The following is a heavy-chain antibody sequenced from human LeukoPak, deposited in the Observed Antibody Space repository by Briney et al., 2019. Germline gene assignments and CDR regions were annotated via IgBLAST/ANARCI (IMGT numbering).Heavy chain of an antibody. J-gene: IGHJ6*03. Sequence: GGSLRLSCAASGFNFGHYAMQWVRQAPGKGLEWVSLISWDASGTYYADSVKGRFTISRDDSKNSLSLQMNSLRPEDTALYYCAKERRGYYMDVWGKGTTVTVSS. D-gene: IGHD3-10*01. CDR1: GFNFGHYA. CDR2: ISWDASGT. CDR3: AKERRGYYMDV. V-gene: IGHV3-43D*03.